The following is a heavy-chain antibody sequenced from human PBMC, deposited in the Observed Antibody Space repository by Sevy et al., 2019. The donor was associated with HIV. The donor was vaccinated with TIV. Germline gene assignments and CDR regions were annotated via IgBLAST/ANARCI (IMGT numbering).Heavy chain of an antibody. CDR2: ISSSGSTI. D-gene: IGHD6-13*01. CDR1: GFTFSDYY. CDR3: ARDLKPSSSWPAEFDY. V-gene: IGHV3-11*01. Sequence: GGSLRLSCAASGFTFSDYYMSWIRQAPGKGLEWGSYISSSGSTIYYADSVKGRFTISRDNAKNSLYLQMNSLRAEDTAVYYCARDLKPSSSWPAEFDYWGQGTLVTVSS. J-gene: IGHJ4*02.